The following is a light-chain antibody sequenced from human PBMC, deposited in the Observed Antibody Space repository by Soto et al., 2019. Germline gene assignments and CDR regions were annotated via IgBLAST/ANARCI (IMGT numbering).Light chain of an antibody. V-gene: IGKV3-20*01. CDR3: QQYDNWPWT. CDR2: GAS. J-gene: IGKJ1*01. CDR1: QSVSSNF. Sequence: EIVLTQSPGTLSLSPGERTTLSCRASQSVSSNFLDWYQQKPGQAPRLLVYGASSRATGIPDRFSGSVSGTDFTLTISSLQSEDFAVYYCQQYDNWPWTFGQGTKVDIK.